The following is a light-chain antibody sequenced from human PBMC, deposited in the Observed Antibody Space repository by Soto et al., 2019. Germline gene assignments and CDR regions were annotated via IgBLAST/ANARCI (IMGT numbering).Light chain of an antibody. CDR1: QSISSY. Sequence: DIQMTQSTSSLSASVGDRVTITCRASQSISSYLNWYQQKPGKAPKLLIYAASSLQSGVPSRFSGSGSGTDFTLTISSLQPEDFATYYCQQSYSTPRTFCQGTKVDIK. CDR2: AAS. V-gene: IGKV1-39*01. CDR3: QQSYSTPRT. J-gene: IGKJ1*01.